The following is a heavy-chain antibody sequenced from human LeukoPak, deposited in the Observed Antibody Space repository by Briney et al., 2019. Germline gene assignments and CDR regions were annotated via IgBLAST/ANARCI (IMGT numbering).Heavy chain of an antibody. V-gene: IGHV3-7*04. J-gene: IGHJ6*02. CDR2: INQDGSEK. CDR3: VRAMDV. CDR1: GFTFSNYW. Sequence: GGSLRLSCVFSGFTFSNYWMNWVRLAPGKGLEWVANINQDGSEKFYVDSVKGRFSISRDNAKNSLYLQMNSLRAEDTAVYYCVRAMDVWGQGTTVTVSS.